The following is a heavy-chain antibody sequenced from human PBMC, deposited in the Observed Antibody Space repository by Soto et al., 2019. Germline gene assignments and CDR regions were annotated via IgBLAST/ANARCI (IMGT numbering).Heavy chain of an antibody. D-gene: IGHD4-17*01. V-gene: IGHV5-51*01. CDR3: ARPYGGDS. CDR2: IFPGDSDT. CDR1: DYSFTTNR. Sequence: GESLKISCQSSDYSFTTNRIDWVRQMPGKGLEWMGTIFPGDSDTRYSPSFQGQVTISADKSISTAYLQWSSLKASDTAIYYCARPYGGDSWGQGTLVTVSS. J-gene: IGHJ4*02.